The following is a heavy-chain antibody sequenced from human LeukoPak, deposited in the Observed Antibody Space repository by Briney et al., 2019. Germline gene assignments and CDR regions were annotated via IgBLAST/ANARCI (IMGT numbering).Heavy chain of an antibody. D-gene: IGHD3-22*01. CDR1: GFTFRSYA. CDR3: ARGLAYYYDSTAYFLDY. Sequence: PGGSLRLSCAASGFTFRSYAIHWVRQAPGQGLEWVTIISSDGSYKNYADSVKGRFTISRDNSKNTLYLQMNSLRPEDTAVYYCARGLAYYYDSTAYFLDYWGQGTLVTVSP. J-gene: IGHJ4*02. CDR2: ISSDGSYK. V-gene: IGHV3-30*04.